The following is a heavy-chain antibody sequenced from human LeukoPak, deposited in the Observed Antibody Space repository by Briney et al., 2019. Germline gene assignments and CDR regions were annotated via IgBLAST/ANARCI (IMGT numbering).Heavy chain of an antibody. D-gene: IGHD1-26*01. CDR2: ISGSSDAR. J-gene: IGHJ4*02. CDR1: GFTFSSHP. Sequence: GGSLRLSCAASGFTFSSHPMIWVRQAPGKGLECVSYISGSSDARHYADSVMGRFTISRDNAANSLYLQMNSLRVEDTAVYYCARVVGGLSGADYWGQGTLVTVSS. CDR3: ARVVGGLSGADY. V-gene: IGHV3-48*01.